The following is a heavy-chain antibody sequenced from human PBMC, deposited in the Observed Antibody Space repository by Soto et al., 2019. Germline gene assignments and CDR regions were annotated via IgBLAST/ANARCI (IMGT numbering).Heavy chain of an antibody. CDR1: GFTFSSYA. CDR2: ISGSGGLT. J-gene: IGHJ4*02. V-gene: IGHV3-23*01. D-gene: IGHD3-22*01. Sequence: GGSLRLSCAASGFTFSSYAMNWVRQAPGKGLEWVSVISGSGGLTKYADSVKGRFTISRDNSKNTLYLQMNSLRAEDTAVYYCAKGGSGYYYNYFDYWGQGTLVTVSS. CDR3: AKGGSGYYYNYFDY.